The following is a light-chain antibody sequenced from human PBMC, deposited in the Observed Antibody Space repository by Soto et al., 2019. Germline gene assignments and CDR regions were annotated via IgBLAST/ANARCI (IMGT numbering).Light chain of an antibody. CDR3: QQYNIWPPIT. J-gene: IGKJ5*01. V-gene: IGKV3-15*01. CDR2: GAY. CDR1: QSVSSN. Sequence: EIVMTQSPATLSVSPGERATLSCRASQSVSSNLAWYQQKPGQAPMLLIYGAYTRAAVVPARFSGSGSGTEFTLTITSLQSEDIALYYCQQYNIWPPITFGQGTRLEIK.